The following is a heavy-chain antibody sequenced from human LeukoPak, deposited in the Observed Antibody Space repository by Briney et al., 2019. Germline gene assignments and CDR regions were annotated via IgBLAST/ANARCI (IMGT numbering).Heavy chain of an antibody. CDR3: ARASTYDFWSGYRAPLYYFDY. CDR1: GYTFTGYY. CDR2: INPNSGGT. Sequence: SVKVSCKASGYTFTGYYMHWVRQAPGQGLEWMGWINPNSGGTNYAQKFQGRVTMTRDTSISTAYMELSRLRSDDTAVYYCARASTYDFWSGYRAPLYYFDYWGQGTLVTVSS. V-gene: IGHV1-2*02. D-gene: IGHD3-3*01. J-gene: IGHJ4*02.